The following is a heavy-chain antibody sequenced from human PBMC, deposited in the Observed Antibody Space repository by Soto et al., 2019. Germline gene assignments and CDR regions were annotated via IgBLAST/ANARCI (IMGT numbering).Heavy chain of an antibody. V-gene: IGHV3-23*01. CDR1: GFTFTSCA. J-gene: IGHJ4*02. D-gene: IGHD2-2*01. CDR3: AKGPPATAVYYFDY. CDR2: ISGSGVST. Sequence: EVQLLEAGGALVQPGGSLRLSCAASGFTFTSCAMSWVRQAPGKGLEWVSAISGSGVSTYYADSVKGRFTFSRDNSKNTLYLQMNSLRAEDPAVYYCAKGPPATAVYYFDYWGQGTLVTVSS.